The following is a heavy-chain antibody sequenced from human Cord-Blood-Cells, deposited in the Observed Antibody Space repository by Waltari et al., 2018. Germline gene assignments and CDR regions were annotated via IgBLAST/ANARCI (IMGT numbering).Heavy chain of an antibody. CDR3: APGIAAAGFDI. Sequence: EVQLVESGGGLVQPGGSLRLSCAASGFTFSSYEMNWVRQAPGKGLEGVSYIRSSGSTIYYADAVKGRFTISRDNAKNSLYLQMNSLRAEDTAVYYCAPGIAAAGFDIWGQGTMVTVSS. CDR2: IRSSGSTI. CDR1: GFTFSSYE. D-gene: IGHD6-13*01. V-gene: IGHV3-48*03. J-gene: IGHJ3*02.